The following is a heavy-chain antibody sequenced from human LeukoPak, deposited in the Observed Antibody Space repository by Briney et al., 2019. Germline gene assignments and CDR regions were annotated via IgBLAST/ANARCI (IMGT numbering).Heavy chain of an antibody. CDR3: ARFWAAARVFDY. CDR2: IYYSGST. V-gene: IGHV4-39*01. CDR1: GGSISSSSYY. D-gene: IGHD6-6*01. Sequence: PSETLSHTCTVSGGSISSSSYYWGWIRQPPGKGLEWIGSIYYSGSTYYNPSLKSRVTISVDTSKNQFSLKLSSVTAADTAVYYCARFWAAARVFDYWGQGTLVTVSS. J-gene: IGHJ4*02.